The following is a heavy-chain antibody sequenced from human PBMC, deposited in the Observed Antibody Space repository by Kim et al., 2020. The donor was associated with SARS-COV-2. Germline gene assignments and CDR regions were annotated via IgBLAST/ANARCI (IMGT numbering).Heavy chain of an antibody. V-gene: IGHV3-30*04. CDR2: IAWDGSDK. CDR1: GFTFSDYS. CDR3: TREGTYSRTWYPVGAY. J-gene: IGHJ4*02. D-gene: IGHD6-13*01. Sequence: GGSLRLSCAASGFTFSDYSMHWVRQAPGKGLEWVAFIAWDGSDKKYADSVKGRFSISRDDSKKTLYLQMNSLRGDDTALYYCTREGTYSRTWYPVGAYWGQGTLLTVSS.